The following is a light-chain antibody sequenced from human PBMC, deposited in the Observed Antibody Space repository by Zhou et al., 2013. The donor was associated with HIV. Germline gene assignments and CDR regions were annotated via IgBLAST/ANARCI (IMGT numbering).Light chain of an antibody. CDR1: QNISNY. J-gene: IGKJ4*01. CDR2: AAS. CDR3: QQSYSIPLT. V-gene: IGKV1-39*01. Sequence: IQMTQSPSSLSASVGDRVSIACRASQNISNYLHWYQQKPGKAPKLLISAASGLQSGVPSRFSGFGSGIDFTLTISSLQTEDFATYYCQQSYSIPLTFGGGTKVEIK.